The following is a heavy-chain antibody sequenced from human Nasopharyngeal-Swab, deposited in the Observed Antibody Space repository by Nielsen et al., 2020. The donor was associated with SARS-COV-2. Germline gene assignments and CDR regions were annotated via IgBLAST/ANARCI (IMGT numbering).Heavy chain of an antibody. CDR2: ISGSGGST. CDR3: ARERAGDYYSDY. J-gene: IGHJ4*02. CDR1: GFTFSSYA. D-gene: IGHD2-21*02. Sequence: GESLKISCAASGFTFSSYAMSWGRQAPGKGLEWVSAISGSGGSTYYADSVKGRFTISRDNSNNTLYLQMNSLRAEDTAVYYCARERAGDYYSDYWGQGTLVTVSS. V-gene: IGHV3-23*01.